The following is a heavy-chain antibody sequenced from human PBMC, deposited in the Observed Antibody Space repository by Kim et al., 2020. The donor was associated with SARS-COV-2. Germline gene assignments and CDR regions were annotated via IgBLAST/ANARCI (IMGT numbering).Heavy chain of an antibody. V-gene: IGHV3-20*01. CDR2: INWNGGST. CDR1: GFTFDDYG. CDR3: AREAGYCSSTSCQISYYGMDV. Sequence: GGSLRLSCAASGFTFDDYGMSWVRQAPGKGLEWVSGINWNGGSTGYADSVKGRFTISRDNAKNSLYLQMNSLRAEDTALYHCAREAGYCSSTSCQISYYGMDVWGQGTTVTVSS. D-gene: IGHD2-2*01. J-gene: IGHJ6*02.